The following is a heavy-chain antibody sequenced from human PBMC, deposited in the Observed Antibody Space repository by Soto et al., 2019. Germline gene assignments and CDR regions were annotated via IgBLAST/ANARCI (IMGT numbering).Heavy chain of an antibody. J-gene: IGHJ5*02. CDR2: FDPEDGET. D-gene: IGHD2-2*03. Sequence: GASVKVSCKVSGYTLTELSMHWVRQAPGKGLEWMGGFDPEDGETIYAQKFQGRVTMTEDTSTDTAYMELSSLRSEDTAVYYCATERYSLDIVLVPAARGWFDPWGQGTLVTVSS. CDR3: ATERYSLDIVLVPAARGWFDP. V-gene: IGHV1-24*01. CDR1: GYTLTELS.